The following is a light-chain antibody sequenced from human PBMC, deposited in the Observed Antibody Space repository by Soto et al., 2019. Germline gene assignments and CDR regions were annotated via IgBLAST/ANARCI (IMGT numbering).Light chain of an antibody. CDR1: QTIGSW. V-gene: IGKV1-5*01. J-gene: IGKJ1*01. Sequence: DIQMPQSPSTLSASVGDRVILTCRASQTIGSWLAWYQQKPGTAPKLLIYDVSSLESGVPSRFSGSGSGTEFTLTISSLQPDDFATYYCQHYNSYSEAFGQGTKVDIK. CDR3: QHYNSYSEA. CDR2: DVS.